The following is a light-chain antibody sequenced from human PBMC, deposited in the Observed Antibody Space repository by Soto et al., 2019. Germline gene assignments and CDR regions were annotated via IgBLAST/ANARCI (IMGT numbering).Light chain of an antibody. Sequence: QSVLTQPPSVSGAPGQRVTISCTGSSSNIGAGYDVNWYQQLPGTAPKLLIFGDSNRPSGVPDRFSGSKSGTSASLAITGLQADDEADYYCSSYTSTNTLVIFGGGTKVTVL. J-gene: IGLJ2*01. CDR2: GDS. V-gene: IGLV1-40*01. CDR3: SSYTSTNTLVI. CDR1: SSNIGAGYD.